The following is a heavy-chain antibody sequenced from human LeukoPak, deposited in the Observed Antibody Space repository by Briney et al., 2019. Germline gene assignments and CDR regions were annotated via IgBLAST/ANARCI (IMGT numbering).Heavy chain of an antibody. V-gene: IGHV1-69*05. CDR1: GGTFSSYA. CDR2: IIPIFGTA. D-gene: IGHD4-23*01. Sequence: SVKVSCKASGGTFSSYAISWVRQAPGQGLEWMGRIIPIFGTANYAQKFQGRVTITTDESTSTAYMELGSLRSGDTAVYYCARDYYGGNLPLDYWGQGTLVTVSS. CDR3: ARDYYGGNLPLDY. J-gene: IGHJ4*02.